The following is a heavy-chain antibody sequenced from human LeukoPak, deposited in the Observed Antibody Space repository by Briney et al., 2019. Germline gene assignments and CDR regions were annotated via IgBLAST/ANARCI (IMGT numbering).Heavy chain of an antibody. D-gene: IGHD2-15*01. CDR2: INLSGGST. J-gene: IGHJ4*02. CDR3: AREGYCRGGTCYSFDY. Sequence: ASAKVSCKASGYTFTVNNIYWVCQTPEEGLEWMGIINLSGGSTIYAQKFQGRVTMTRDMSTSTVYMELCSLRFEDTAVYFCAREGYCRGGTCYSFDYCGQGTLATVSS. V-gene: IGHV1-46*01. CDR1: GYTFTVNN.